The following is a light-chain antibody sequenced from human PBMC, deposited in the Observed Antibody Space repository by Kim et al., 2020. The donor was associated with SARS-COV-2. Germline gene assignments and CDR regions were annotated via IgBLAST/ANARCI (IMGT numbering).Light chain of an antibody. CDR2: QDS. J-gene: IGLJ3*02. V-gene: IGLV3-1*01. CDR3: QALVSTWV. CDR1: KLGDKY. Sequence: SYELTQPPSVSVSPGQTASITCSGDKLGDKYACWYQQKPGQSPVLVISQDSKRPSGIPARFSGSNSGNTATLTISGTQAMDEADYYCQALVSTWVFGGGT.